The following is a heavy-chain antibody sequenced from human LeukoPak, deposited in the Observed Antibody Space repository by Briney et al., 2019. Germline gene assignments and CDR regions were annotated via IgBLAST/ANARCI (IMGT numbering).Heavy chain of an antibody. CDR2: IWFDGSQE. CDR3: ARDLAAARLDF. V-gene: IGHV3-33*01. D-gene: IGHD6-6*01. CDR1: GYTFTDHG. J-gene: IGHJ4*02. Sequence: PGGSLRLSCAASGYTFTDHGMHWVRPAPGKGLEWVADIWFDGSQEYYADTVKGRFTISRDISKSILYLQMNSLRAEDTGVYYCARDLAAARLDFRGQGTLVTVSS.